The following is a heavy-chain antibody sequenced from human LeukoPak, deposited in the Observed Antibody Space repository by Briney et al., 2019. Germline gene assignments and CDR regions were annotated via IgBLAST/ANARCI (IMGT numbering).Heavy chain of an antibody. J-gene: IGHJ4*02. CDR3: ARAAFGSPFDY. D-gene: IGHD3-16*01. Sequence: PGGSLRLSCAASGFSFSSYAMHWVRQAPGKGLEWVAVISYDGSNKYYADSVKGRFTISRENAKNSLYLQMNSLRAGDTAVYYCARAAFGSPFDYWGQGTLVTVSS. V-gene: IGHV3-30*14. CDR2: ISYDGSNK. CDR1: GFSFSSYA.